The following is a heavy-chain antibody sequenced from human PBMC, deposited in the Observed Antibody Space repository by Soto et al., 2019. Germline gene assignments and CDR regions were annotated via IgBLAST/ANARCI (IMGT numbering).Heavy chain of an antibody. CDR3: ARDKDSSSGYEGEDY. CDR1: GGTFSSYT. CDR2: IIPILGIA. J-gene: IGHJ4*02. V-gene: IGHV1-69*08. Sequence: QVQLVQSGAEVKKPGSSVKVSCKASGGTFSSYTISWVRQAPGQGLEWMGRIIPILGIANYAQKFQGRVTITADKSTSRAYMELSGLRSEDTAVYYCARDKDSSSGYEGEDYWGQGTLVTVSS. D-gene: IGHD6-13*01.